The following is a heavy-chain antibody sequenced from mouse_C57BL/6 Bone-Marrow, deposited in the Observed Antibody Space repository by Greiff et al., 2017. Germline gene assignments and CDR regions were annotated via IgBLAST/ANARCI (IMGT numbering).Heavy chain of an antibody. CDR2: IDPSDSYT. J-gene: IGHJ2*01. V-gene: IGHV1-69*01. CDR1: GYTFTSYW. D-gene: IGHD1-1*01. Sequence: VQLQQPGAELVMPGASVKLSCKASGYTFTSYWMHWVKQRPGQGLEWIGEIDPSDSYTNYNQKFKGKSTLTVDKSSSTAYMQLSSLTSEDSAVYYCARWITTVVEHYFDYGGQGTTLTVSS. CDR3: ARWITTVVEHYFDY.